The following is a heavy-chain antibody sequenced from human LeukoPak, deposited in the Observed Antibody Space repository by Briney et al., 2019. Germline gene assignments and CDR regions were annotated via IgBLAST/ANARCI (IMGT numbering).Heavy chain of an antibody. V-gene: IGHV3-74*01. J-gene: IGHJ4*02. D-gene: IGHD3-22*01. CDR1: GFTFSNYW. CDR2: LNTDGSTK. CDR3: ARAGPDYYDSSGYYWDS. Sequence: RGSLRLSCAASGFTFSNYWMHWVRQAPGKGLVWVSRLNTDGSTKTYADSVKGRFTISRDNAKNTLYLQMNSLRAEDTAVYYCARAGPDYYDSSGYYWDSWGQGTLVTVSS.